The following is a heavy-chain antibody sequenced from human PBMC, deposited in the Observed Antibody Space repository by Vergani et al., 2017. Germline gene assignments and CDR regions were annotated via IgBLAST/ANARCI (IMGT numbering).Heavy chain of an antibody. Sequence: QVQLVESGGGVVQPGRSLRLSCAASGFTFNNYGIHWVRQAPGKGLEWVAVISYDGSNKYYADSVKGRFTISRDNSKNTLYLQMNSLRAEDTAVYYCAKYQGYCSSTSCYYNYYYMDVWGKGTTVTVSS. D-gene: IGHD2-2*01. CDR2: ISYDGSNK. CDR3: AKYQGYCSSTSCYYNYYYMDV. CDR1: GFTFNNYG. J-gene: IGHJ6*03. V-gene: IGHV3-30*18.